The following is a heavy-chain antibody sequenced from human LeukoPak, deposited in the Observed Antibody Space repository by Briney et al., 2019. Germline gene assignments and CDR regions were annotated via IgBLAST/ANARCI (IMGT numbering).Heavy chain of an antibody. Sequence: GASVKVSCTASGYTFTNYAMKWVRQAPGQGLEWMGWINTNTGNPSYAQGFTGRFVFSLDTSVSTAYLEISSLKAEDTAVYYCARAAYCSDSTCYSRDWGQGTLVTVSS. CDR3: ARAAYCSDSTCYSRD. CDR1: GYTFTNYA. CDR2: INTNTGNP. V-gene: IGHV7-4-1*02. J-gene: IGHJ4*02. D-gene: IGHD2-15*01.